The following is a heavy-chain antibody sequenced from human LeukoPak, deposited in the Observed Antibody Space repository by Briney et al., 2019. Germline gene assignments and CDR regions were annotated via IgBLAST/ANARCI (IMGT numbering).Heavy chain of an antibody. Sequence: GRSLRLSCAASGFTFSSYGMHWVRQAPGKGLEWVAVISYDGSNKYYADSVKGRFTISRDNSKNTLYLQMNSLRAEDTAVYYCAKRYGSGSYYLYYFDYWGQGTQVTVSS. CDR2: ISYDGSNK. J-gene: IGHJ4*02. CDR1: GFTFSSYG. V-gene: IGHV3-30*18. CDR3: AKRYGSGSYYLYYFDY. D-gene: IGHD3-10*01.